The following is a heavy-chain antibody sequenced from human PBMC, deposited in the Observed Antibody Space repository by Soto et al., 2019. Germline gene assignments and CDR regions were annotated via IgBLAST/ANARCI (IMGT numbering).Heavy chain of an antibody. D-gene: IGHD3-22*01. V-gene: IGHV1-8*01. CDR2: MNPNSGNT. J-gene: IGHJ4*02. Sequence: ASVKVSCKDSGYTFTSYDIHWVRPATGQGLEWMGWMNPNSGNTGYAQKFQGRVTITRSTSINTAYMELSSLRSEDTAVYYCARGGYYYDSSAYYRPFDYWGQGTLVTVSS. CDR3: ARGGYYYDSSAYYRPFDY. CDR1: GYTFTSYD.